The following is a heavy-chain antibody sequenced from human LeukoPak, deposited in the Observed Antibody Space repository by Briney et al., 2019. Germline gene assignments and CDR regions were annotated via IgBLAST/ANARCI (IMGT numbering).Heavy chain of an antibody. Sequence: ASVKVSCKASGYTFTSYDINWVRQAPGQGLEWMGWMNPNSGNTGYAQKFQGRVTMTRNTSISTAYMELSSLRSEDTAVYYCARSAAAGTYYYYYYMDVWGKGTTVTISS. J-gene: IGHJ6*03. D-gene: IGHD6-13*01. CDR3: ARSAAAGTYYYYYYMDV. CDR1: GYTFTSYD. V-gene: IGHV1-8*01. CDR2: MNPNSGNT.